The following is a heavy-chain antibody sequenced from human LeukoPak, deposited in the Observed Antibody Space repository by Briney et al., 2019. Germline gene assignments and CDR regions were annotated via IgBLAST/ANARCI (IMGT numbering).Heavy chain of an antibody. D-gene: IGHD3-10*01. J-gene: IGHJ4*02. Sequence: SETLSLTCTVSGGSISSYYRSWIRQPAGKGLEWIGRIYTSGSTNYNPSLKSRVTISVDTSKNQFSLKLSSVTAADTAVYYCAREAYYYYGSGSAFDYWGQGTLVTVSS. CDR2: IYTSGST. CDR3: AREAYYYYGSGSAFDY. CDR1: GGSISSYY. V-gene: IGHV4-4*07.